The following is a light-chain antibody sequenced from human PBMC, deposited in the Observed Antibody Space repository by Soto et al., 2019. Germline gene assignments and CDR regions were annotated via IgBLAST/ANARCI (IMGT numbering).Light chain of an antibody. V-gene: IGKV1-39*01. CDR1: QSISSY. CDR2: AAS. Sequence: DIQMTQSPSSLSASVGDRVTITCRPSQSISSYLNWYQQKPGKAPKLLIYAASSLQIGVPSRFSGSGSGTDFTLTISSLQPEDFATYYCQQSYSTPPTFGQGTKLEIK. CDR3: QQSYSTPPT. J-gene: IGKJ2*01.